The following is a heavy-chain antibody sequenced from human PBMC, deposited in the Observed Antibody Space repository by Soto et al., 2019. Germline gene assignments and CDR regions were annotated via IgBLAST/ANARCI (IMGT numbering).Heavy chain of an antibody. D-gene: IGHD2-15*01. CDR2: ISYDGSNN. Sequence: QVQLVESGGGVVQPGRSLRLSCAASGFTFSSYAMHWVRQAPGKGLEWVAVISYDGSNNYYADSVKGRFTISSDNSTKTLYLQMNSLRAEDTAVYYCARMASFYCSGGSCYPTYGMDVWGQGTTVTVSS. CDR1: GFTFSSYA. J-gene: IGHJ6*02. V-gene: IGHV3-30-3*01. CDR3: ARMASFYCSGGSCYPTYGMDV.